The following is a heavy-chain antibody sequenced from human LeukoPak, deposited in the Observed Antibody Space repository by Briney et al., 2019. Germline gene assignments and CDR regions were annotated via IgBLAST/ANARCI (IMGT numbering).Heavy chain of an antibody. CDR1: GFTFSSYA. Sequence: GRSLRLSCAASGFTFSSYAMHWVRQAPGKGLEWVAVISYDGSNKYYADSVKGRFTIPRDNSKNTLYLQMNSLRAEDTAVYYCARDSRSSWYGEDFDYWGQGTLVTVSS. J-gene: IGHJ4*02. CDR2: ISYDGSNK. CDR3: ARDSRSSWYGEDFDY. V-gene: IGHV3-30*04. D-gene: IGHD6-13*01.